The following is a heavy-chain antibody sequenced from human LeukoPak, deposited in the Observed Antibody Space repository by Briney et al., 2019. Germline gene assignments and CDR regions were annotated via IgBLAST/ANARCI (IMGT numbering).Heavy chain of an antibody. V-gene: IGHV1-69*05. D-gene: IGHD6-13*01. CDR1: GHTFTSYD. J-gene: IGHJ6*03. CDR3: AITQLTEALNDDYYYMDV. Sequence: ASVKVSCKAPGHTFTSYDINWVRQATGQGLEWMGGIIPIFGTANYAQKFQGRVTITTDESTSTAYMELSSLRSEDAAVYYCAITQLTEALNDDYYYMDVWGKGTTVTVSS. CDR2: IIPIFGTA.